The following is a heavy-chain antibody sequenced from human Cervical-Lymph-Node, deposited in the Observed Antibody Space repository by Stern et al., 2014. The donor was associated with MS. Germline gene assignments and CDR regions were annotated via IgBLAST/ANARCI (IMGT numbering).Heavy chain of an antibody. CDR1: GFAFSSYG. J-gene: IGHJ4*02. D-gene: IGHD3-9*01. Sequence: QVHLVESGGGVVQPGRSLKLSCAASGFAFSSYGIHWVRQAPGKGLEWVAVIWYDGSKKFYAEFVKGRFTISRDNSKNTGYLQMNSLRAEDTAVYYCTGVNYDILTGYYSDYWGQGTLVTVSS. CDR2: IWYDGSKK. V-gene: IGHV3-33*01. CDR3: TGVNYDILTGYYSDY.